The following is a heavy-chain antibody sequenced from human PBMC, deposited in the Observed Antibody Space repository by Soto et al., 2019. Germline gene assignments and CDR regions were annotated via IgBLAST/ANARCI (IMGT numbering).Heavy chain of an antibody. V-gene: IGHV2-26*01. Sequence: QVTLKESGPVLLKPTETLTLTCTVSGFSLTIPRLGVSWVRQPPGKALEWLAHIFSDDDKSYSTTRQSRLTISQDTSKRQVVLSVNIMEPADTATYSCTRITGQWFSDYYFFGMDVWGQGATVTVSS. J-gene: IGHJ6*02. D-gene: IGHD2-8*01. CDR1: GFSLTIPRLG. CDR3: TRITGQWFSDYYFFGMDV. CDR2: IFSDDDK.